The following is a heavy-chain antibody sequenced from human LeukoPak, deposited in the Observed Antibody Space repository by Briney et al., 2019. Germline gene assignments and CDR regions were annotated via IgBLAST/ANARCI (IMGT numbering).Heavy chain of an antibody. CDR3: ARGKLRVDY. Sequence: SETLSLTCTVSGGSIGSSSYYWGWIRQPPGKGLEWIGSIYYSGSTYYNPSLKSRVTISVDTSKNQFSLKLSSVTAADTAVYYCARGKLRVDYWGQGTLVTVSS. D-gene: IGHD3-10*01. CDR1: GGSIGSSSYY. V-gene: IGHV4-39*01. J-gene: IGHJ4*02. CDR2: IYYSGST.